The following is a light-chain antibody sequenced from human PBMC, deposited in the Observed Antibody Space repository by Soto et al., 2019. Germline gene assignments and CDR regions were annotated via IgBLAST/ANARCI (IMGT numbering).Light chain of an antibody. CDR1: QDISDY. CDR2: DAT. J-gene: IGKJ4*01. CDR3: QQYDNIPLT. V-gene: IGKV1-33*01. Sequence: DFRMTQSPASLSASVGDRVTITCQASQDISDYLNWYQQKPGAAPKLLIHDATNLQAGVPSRFSGSGSGTEFTFTISSLEPEDVATYYCQQYDNIPLTFGGGTKVDIK.